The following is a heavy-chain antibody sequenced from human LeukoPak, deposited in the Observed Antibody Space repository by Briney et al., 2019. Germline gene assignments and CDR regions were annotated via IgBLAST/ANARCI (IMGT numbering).Heavy chain of an antibody. Sequence: GESLRLSCADSGFTFSSYWMHWVRQAPGKGLVWISRINSDGSTTNYADSVKGRFTISRDNAKNSLYLQMSSLRAEDTAVYYCARVIYDSSGYYYGTRLWDYWGQGTLVTVSS. J-gene: IGHJ4*02. D-gene: IGHD3-22*01. CDR2: INSDGSTT. CDR1: GFTFSSYW. V-gene: IGHV3-74*01. CDR3: ARVIYDSSGYYYGTRLWDY.